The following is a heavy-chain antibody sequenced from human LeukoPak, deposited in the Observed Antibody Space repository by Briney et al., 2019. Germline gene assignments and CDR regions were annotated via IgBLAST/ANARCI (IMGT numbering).Heavy chain of an antibody. CDR2: ISGSGGST. Sequence: GGSLRLSCAASGFTFSSYAMSWVRQAPGKGLEWVSAISGSGGSTYYADSVKGRFTISRDSSKNTLYLQMNSLRAEDTAVYYCAKDSYKRSYPFDYWGQGTLVTVSS. D-gene: IGHD1-26*01. CDR1: GFTFSSYA. CDR3: AKDSYKRSYPFDY. J-gene: IGHJ4*02. V-gene: IGHV3-23*01.